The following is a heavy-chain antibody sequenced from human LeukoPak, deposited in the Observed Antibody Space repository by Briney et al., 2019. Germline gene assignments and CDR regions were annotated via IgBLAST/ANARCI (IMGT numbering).Heavy chain of an antibody. Sequence: GGSLRLPYAASGFTFDDYAMHWVRQAPGKGLEWVSGISWNSGSIGYADSVKGRFTISRDNAKNSLYLQMNSLRAEDMALYYCAKAAAGYYYDSSGYSLDYWGQGTLVTVSS. CDR2: ISWNSGSI. CDR3: AKAAAGYYYDSSGYSLDY. CDR1: GFTFDDYA. V-gene: IGHV3-9*03. D-gene: IGHD3-22*01. J-gene: IGHJ4*02.